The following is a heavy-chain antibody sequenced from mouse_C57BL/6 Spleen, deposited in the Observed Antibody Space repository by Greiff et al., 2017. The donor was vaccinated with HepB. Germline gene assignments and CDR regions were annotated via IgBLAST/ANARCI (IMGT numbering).Heavy chain of an antibody. J-gene: IGHJ4*01. D-gene: IGHD6-1*01. CDR1: GYAFTNYL. V-gene: IGHV1-54*01. Sequence: VQLQESGAELVRPGTSVKVSCKASGYAFTNYLIEWVKQRPGQGLEWIGVINPGSGGTNYNEKFKGKATLTADKSSSTAYMQLSSLTSEDSAVYFCARRTHNYYAMDYWGQGTSVTVSS. CDR2: INPGSGGT. CDR3: ARRTHNYYAMDY.